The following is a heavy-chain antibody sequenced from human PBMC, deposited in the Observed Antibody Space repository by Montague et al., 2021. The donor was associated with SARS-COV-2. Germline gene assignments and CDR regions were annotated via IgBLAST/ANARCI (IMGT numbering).Heavy chain of an antibody. V-gene: IGHV4-31*03. CDR3: ARVQGITMIVVVIGAFDI. Sequence: TLSLTCTVSGGSISSGGYYWSWIRQHPGKGLEWIGYIYYSGSTYYNPSLKSRVTISVDPSKNQFSLKLSSVTAADTAVYYCARVQGITMIVVVIGAFDIWGQGTMVTVSS. CDR2: IYYSGST. D-gene: IGHD3-22*01. J-gene: IGHJ3*02. CDR1: GGSISSGGYY.